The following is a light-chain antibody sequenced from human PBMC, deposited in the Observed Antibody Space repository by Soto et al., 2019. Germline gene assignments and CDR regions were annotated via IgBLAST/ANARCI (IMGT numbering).Light chain of an antibody. CDR1: QSVSSN. CDR2: GAS. CDR3: QQYNNWPPWT. J-gene: IGKJ1*01. Sequence: EIVMTQSPATLSVSPGERATLSCRASQSVSSNLAWYQQKPGKAPRLLIYGASTSATGIPARFSGSGSGTEFTLPISSLQYEDFLVYYCQQYNNWPPWTFGQGTKVEIK. V-gene: IGKV3-15*01.